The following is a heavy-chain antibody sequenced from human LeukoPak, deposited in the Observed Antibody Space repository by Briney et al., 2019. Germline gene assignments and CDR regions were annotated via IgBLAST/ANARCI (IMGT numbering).Heavy chain of an antibody. CDR3: ARHGRPLLGIVAS. CDR1: GGYISSSSYY. CDR2: IYYSGST. J-gene: IGHJ5*02. Sequence: SETLSLTCTVSGGYISSSSYYWGWIRQPPGKGLEWIGSIYYSGSTYYNPSLKSRVTISVDTSKNQFSLKLSSVTAADTAVYYCARHGRPLLGIVASWGQGTLVTVSS. V-gene: IGHV4-39*01. D-gene: IGHD2-15*01.